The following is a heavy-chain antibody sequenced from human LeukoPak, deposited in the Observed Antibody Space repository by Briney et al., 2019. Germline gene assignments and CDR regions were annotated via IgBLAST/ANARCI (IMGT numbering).Heavy chain of an antibody. CDR1: GFTFSNAW. V-gene: IGHV3-15*01. J-gene: IGHJ5*02. D-gene: IGHD1-1*01. CDR3: TTDGAYNWNDVAWFDP. Sequence: GGSLRLSCAASGFTFSNAWMSRVRQAPGKGLEWVGRIKSKTDGGTTDYAAPVKGRFTISRDDSKDTLCLQMNSLKTEDTAVYYCTTDGAYNWNDVAWFDPWGQGTLVTVSS. CDR2: IKSKTDGGTT.